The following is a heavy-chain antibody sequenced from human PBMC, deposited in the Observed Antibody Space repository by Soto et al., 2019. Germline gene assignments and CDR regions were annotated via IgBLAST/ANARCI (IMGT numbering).Heavy chain of an antibody. Sequence: SETLSLTCTVSGGSISSYYWSWIRQPPGKGLEWIGYIYYSGSTNYNPSLKRRVTISVDTSKNQFSLKLSSVTAADTAVYYCARDTGGAYSYGPSYFDYWGQGTLVTVSS. CDR3: ARDTGGAYSYGPSYFDY. CDR2: IYYSGST. J-gene: IGHJ4*02. D-gene: IGHD5-18*01. CDR1: GGSISSYY. V-gene: IGHV4-59*01.